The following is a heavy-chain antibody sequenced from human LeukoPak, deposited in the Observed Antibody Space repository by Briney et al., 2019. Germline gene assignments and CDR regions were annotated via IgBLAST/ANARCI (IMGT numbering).Heavy chain of an antibody. V-gene: IGHV1-58*02. CDR2: IVVGSGNT. J-gene: IGHJ5*02. D-gene: IGHD1-26*01. CDR1: GFTFTSSA. Sequence: ASVKVSCKASGFTFTSSAMQWVRQTRGQRLVCIGWIVVGSGNTNYAQKFQERVTITRDKSTSTAYMELSSLRSEDTAVYYCAADVVGAKSRFDPWGQGTLVTVSS. CDR3: AADVVGAKSRFDP.